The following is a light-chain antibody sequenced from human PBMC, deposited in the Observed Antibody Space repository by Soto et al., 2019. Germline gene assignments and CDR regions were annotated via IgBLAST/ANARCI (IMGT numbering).Light chain of an antibody. CDR1: QSVSSGD. J-gene: IGKJ1*01. V-gene: IGKV3-20*01. CDR3: QQYGTSVT. CDR2: GAS. Sequence: EIVLTQSPGTLSLSSGEIATLSCMASQSVSSGDLAWYQQKPGQAPRLLIYGASSRATGIPDRFSGSGSGTDFTLTIRRLEPEDLAVYYCQQYGTSVTFGQGTKVDIK.